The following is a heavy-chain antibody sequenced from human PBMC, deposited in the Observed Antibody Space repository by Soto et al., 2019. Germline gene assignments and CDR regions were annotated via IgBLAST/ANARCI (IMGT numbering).Heavy chain of an antibody. J-gene: IGHJ4*02. V-gene: IGHV3-30*18. D-gene: IGHD3-3*01. CDR1: GLTFSSYG. CDR2: ISYDGSNK. Sequence: GGSLRLSCASSGLTFSSYGMHLVRQAPGKGLEWVAVISYDGSNKYYADSVKGRFTISRDNSKNTLYLQMNSLRAEDTAVYYCAKVGSRFLEWLLYGPLVYWGQGTLVTVSS. CDR3: AKVGSRFLEWLLYGPLVY.